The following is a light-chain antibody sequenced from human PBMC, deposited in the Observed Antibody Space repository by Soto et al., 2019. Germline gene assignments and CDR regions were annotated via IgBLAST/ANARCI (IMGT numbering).Light chain of an antibody. J-gene: IGLJ3*02. CDR1: SSNIGNNY. Sequence: QSVLTQPPSVSAAPGQKVTISCSGSSSNIGNNYVSWYQQHPGTAPTLLIYENNKRPSGIPDRFSCSKSGTSATLGITALQTGDEADYYCGTWDSSLSACVFGGGTKVTVL. CDR3: GTWDSSLSACV. V-gene: IGLV1-51*02. CDR2: ENN.